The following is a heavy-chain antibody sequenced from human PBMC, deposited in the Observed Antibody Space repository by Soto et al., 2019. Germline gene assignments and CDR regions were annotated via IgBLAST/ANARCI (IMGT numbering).Heavy chain of an antibody. CDR1: GEYISNGYY. V-gene: IGHV4-38-2*02. CDR2: IFHSGTT. CDR3: ARDHGRGVATIDY. Sequence: PSETLSLTCTVSGEYISNGYYWAWIRQPPGKWLEWIGSIFHSGTTYYNPSIKSRVTISVDTSKNQFSLKLSSVTAADTAVYYCARDHGRGVATIDYWGQGTLVTVSS. D-gene: IGHD5-12*01. J-gene: IGHJ4*02.